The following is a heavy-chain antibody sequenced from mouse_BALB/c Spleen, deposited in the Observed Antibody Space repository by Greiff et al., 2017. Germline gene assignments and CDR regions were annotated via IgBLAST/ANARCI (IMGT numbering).Heavy chain of an antibody. V-gene: IGHV5-6-3*01. J-gene: IGHJ4*01. CDR1: GFTFSSYG. Sequence: EVHLVESGGGLVQPGGSLKLSCAASGFTFSSYGMSWVRQTPDKRLELVATINSNGGSTYYPDSVKGRFTISRDNAKNTLYLQMSSLKSEDTAMYYCARDNWDNAMDYWGQGTSVTVSS. CDR3: ARDNWDNAMDY. D-gene: IGHD4-1*01. CDR2: INSNGGST.